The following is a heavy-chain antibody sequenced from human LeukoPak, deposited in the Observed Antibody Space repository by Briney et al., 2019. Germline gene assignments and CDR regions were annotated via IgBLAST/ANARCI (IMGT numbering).Heavy chain of an antibody. CDR3: AVDWYDSSGYGTFDY. D-gene: IGHD3-22*01. Sequence: GGSLRLSCAASGFTFSSYTMSWVRQAPGKGLEWVSVISGSGGSTYYADSVKGRFTVSRDNSKNTLYLQMNSLRVEDTAVYYCAVDWYDSSGYGTFDYWGQGTLVTVSS. J-gene: IGHJ4*02. CDR1: GFTFSSYT. V-gene: IGHV3-23*01. CDR2: ISGSGGST.